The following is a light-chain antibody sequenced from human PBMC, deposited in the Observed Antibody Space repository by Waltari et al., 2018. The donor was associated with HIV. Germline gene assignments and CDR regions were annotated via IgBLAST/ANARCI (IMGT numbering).Light chain of an antibody. CDR2: SNN. CDR1: NSNIGGNT. Sequence: QSVLTQPPSASGTPGQRVTIPCSGSNSNIGGNTVHWYQQFLRTAPKLLIYSNNQRPSGVPDRISGSKSGTSASLAISGLQSEDEADYYCAAWDDSLNAVLFGGGTRLTVL. V-gene: IGLV1-44*01. CDR3: AAWDDSLNAVL. J-gene: IGLJ2*01.